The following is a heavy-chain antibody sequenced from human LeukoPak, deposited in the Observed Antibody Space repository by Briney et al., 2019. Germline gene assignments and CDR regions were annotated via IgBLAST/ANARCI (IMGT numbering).Heavy chain of an antibody. CDR3: ARRRWAFDY. D-gene: IGHD5-24*01. CDR1: GGSFSGYY. J-gene: IGHJ4*02. V-gene: IGHV4-34*01. Sequence: SETLSLTCAVYGGSFSGYYWSWIRQPPGKGLEWIGEINHSGSTNYNPSLKSRATISVDTSKNQFSLKLSSVTAADTAVYYCARRRWAFDYWGQGTLVTVSP. CDR2: INHSGST.